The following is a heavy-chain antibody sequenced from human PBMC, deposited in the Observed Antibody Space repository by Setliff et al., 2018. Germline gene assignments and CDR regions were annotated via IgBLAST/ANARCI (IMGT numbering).Heavy chain of an antibody. V-gene: IGHV4-4*08. Sequence: KTSETLSLTCTVSGDSISRYYWSWIRQPPGKGLEWIGYIYASGSTNYNPSLKSRVTLSVDTSKNQFSLKVSSVTAADTAVYYCARAPPNRYSGSYEYFYMDVWGKGTTVTAP. CDR2: IYASGST. J-gene: IGHJ6*03. CDR1: GDSISRYY. D-gene: IGHD1-26*01. CDR3: ARAPPNRYSGSYEYFYMDV.